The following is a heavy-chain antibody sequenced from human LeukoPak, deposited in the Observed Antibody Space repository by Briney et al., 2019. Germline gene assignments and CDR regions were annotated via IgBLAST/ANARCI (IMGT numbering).Heavy chain of an antibody. CDR1: GGSISSYF. V-gene: IGHV4-59*01. J-gene: IGHJ4*02. CDR2: IYDSGST. CDR3: AREAYCGGDCYSGFDY. D-gene: IGHD2-21*02. Sequence: SETLSLTCTVSGGSISSYFWSWIRQPPGKGLKWIGYIYDSGSTNYNPSLKSRVTISVDTSKNRFSLKLSSVTAADTAVYFCAREAYCGGDCYSGFDYWGQGTLVTVSS.